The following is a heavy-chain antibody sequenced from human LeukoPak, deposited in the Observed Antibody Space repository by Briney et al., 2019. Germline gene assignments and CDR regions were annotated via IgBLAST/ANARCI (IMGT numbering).Heavy chain of an antibody. V-gene: IGHV3-48*03. D-gene: IGHD3-22*01. CDR3: ARKYYYHSSGYPVFDC. CDR2: ISSSGSTI. Sequence: PGGSLRLSCAASGFTFSSYEMNWVRQAPGKGLEWVSYISSSGSTIYYADSVKGRFTISRDNAKNSLYLQMNSLRADDTAVYYCARKYYYHSSGYPVFDCWGQGTLVTVSS. J-gene: IGHJ4*02. CDR1: GFTFSSYE.